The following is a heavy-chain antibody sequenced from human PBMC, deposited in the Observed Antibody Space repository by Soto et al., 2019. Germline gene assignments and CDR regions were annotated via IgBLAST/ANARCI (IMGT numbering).Heavy chain of an antibody. CDR3: ARNRSNSPVYFDY. J-gene: IGHJ4*02. CDR1: GGSIDNYDYY. V-gene: IGHV4-30-4*01. D-gene: IGHD6-6*01. Sequence: QVQLQEAGPGLVKPSQTLTLTCTVSGGSIDNYDYYWTWLRQPPGKGLESGGYIYYSGRTNYNPSLNSRLTRSLDTSKNQFSLRLTSVSAADTAMYYCARNRSNSPVYFDYWGQGTLVTVS. CDR2: IYYSGRT.